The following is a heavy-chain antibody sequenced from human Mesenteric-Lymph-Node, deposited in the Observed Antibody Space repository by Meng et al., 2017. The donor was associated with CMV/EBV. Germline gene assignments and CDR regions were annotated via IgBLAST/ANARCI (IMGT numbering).Heavy chain of an antibody. V-gene: IGHV1-46*02. J-gene: IGHJ4*02. D-gene: IGHD4-11*01. Sequence: QVQLMQSVAEVKKPGASGRISCKTLGNQFKFSSMHWVRQAPGQGLEWMGIFDPRGDSTNYAQKFQGRLFLSEDRSTTTMYMELSSLRSEDTAVYYCARDDSHWSKDFWGQGTLVTVSS. CDR3: ARDDSHWSKDF. CDR2: FDPRGDST. CDR1: GNQFKFSS.